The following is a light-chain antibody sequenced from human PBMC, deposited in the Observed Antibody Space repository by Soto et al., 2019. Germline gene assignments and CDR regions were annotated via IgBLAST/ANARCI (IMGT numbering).Light chain of an antibody. J-gene: IGKJ1*01. CDR2: AAS. CDR3: QQSYSTPGT. V-gene: IGKV1-39*01. Sequence: DIQMTRRPSCLSASVGARVTITCRASQSISSYLNWYQQKPGKAPKLLIYAASSLQSGVPSRFSGSGSGTDFTLTISSLQPEDFATYYCQQSYSTPGTFGQGTKVDIK. CDR1: QSISSY.